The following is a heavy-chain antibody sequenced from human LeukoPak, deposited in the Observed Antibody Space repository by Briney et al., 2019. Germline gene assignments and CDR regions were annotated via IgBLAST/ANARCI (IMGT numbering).Heavy chain of an antibody. D-gene: IGHD1-26*01. Sequence: SETLSLTCTVSGGSISSSIYYWGWIRQPPGKGLEWIGSIYYSGTTYYNPSLKSRVTISVDTSKTQFSLKLSSVTAADTALYYCARGPGATWFSVWFDPWGQGTLVTVSS. V-gene: IGHV4-39*07. J-gene: IGHJ5*02. CDR1: GGSISSSIYY. CDR3: ARGPGATWFSVWFDP. CDR2: IYYSGTT.